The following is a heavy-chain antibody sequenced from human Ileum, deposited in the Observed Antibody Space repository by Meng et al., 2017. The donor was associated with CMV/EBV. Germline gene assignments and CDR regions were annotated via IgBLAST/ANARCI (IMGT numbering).Heavy chain of an antibody. V-gene: IGHV1-46*01. Sequence: ASVKVSCKASGYTFTSYYMHWVRQAPGQGLEWMGIINPSGGRTSYAQKFQGRVTMTRETATSTVYMELSSLRYEDTAVYYWERGPEVFGVMIIPDYDYYYGKDVWGQGTMVTVSS. CDR1: GYTFTSYY. CDR3: ERGPEVFGVMIIPDYDYYYGKDV. D-gene: IGHD3-3*01. J-gene: IGHJ6*02. CDR2: INPSGGRT.